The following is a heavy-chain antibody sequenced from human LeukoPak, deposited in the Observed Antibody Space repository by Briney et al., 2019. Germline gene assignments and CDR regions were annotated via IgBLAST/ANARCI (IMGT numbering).Heavy chain of an antibody. J-gene: IGHJ5*02. CDR2: ISGSGGST. CDR3: AKDLQELPYSSGPEGRENWFDP. Sequence: GGSLRLSCAASGFTFSSYAMSWVRQAPEKGLEWVSAISGSGGSTYYADSVKGRFTISRDNSKNTLYLQMNSLRAEDTAVYYCAKDLQELPYSSGPEGRENWFDPWGQGTLVTVSS. D-gene: IGHD6-19*01. V-gene: IGHV3-23*01. CDR1: GFTFSSYA.